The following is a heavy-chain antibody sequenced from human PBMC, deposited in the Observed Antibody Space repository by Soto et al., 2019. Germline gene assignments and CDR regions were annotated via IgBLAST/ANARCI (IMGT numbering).Heavy chain of an antibody. Sequence: EVQLLESGGGLVQPGGSLRLSCAASGFTFSSYAMSWVRQAPGKGLEWVSVISGSGDSTYYADSVKGRFTISRDNSKNTLYLQMNSLRAEDTAVYYCARRSGGSYFDYWGQGTLFTVSS. J-gene: IGHJ4*02. CDR1: GFTFSSYA. CDR2: ISGSGDST. CDR3: ARRSGGSYFDY. D-gene: IGHD6-19*01. V-gene: IGHV3-23*01.